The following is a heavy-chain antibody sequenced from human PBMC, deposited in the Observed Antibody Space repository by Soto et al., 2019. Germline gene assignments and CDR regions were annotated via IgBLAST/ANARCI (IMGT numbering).Heavy chain of an antibody. Sequence: SETLSLTCTVSGGSISSYYWSWIRQPPGKGLEWIGYIYYSGSTNYNPSLKSRVTISVDTSKNQFSLKLSSVTAADTAVYYCARDTGSSGYYSPFDYWGQGTLVIVSS. CDR3: ARDTGSSGYYSPFDY. D-gene: IGHD3-22*01. V-gene: IGHV4-59*01. J-gene: IGHJ4*02. CDR2: IYYSGST. CDR1: GGSISSYY.